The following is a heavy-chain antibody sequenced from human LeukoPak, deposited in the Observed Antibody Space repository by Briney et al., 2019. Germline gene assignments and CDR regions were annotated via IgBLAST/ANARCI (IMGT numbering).Heavy chain of an antibody. CDR1: GFSFSSHG. V-gene: IGHV3-23*01. Sequence: GGSLRLSCAGSGFSFSSHGMNWVRQAPGKGLEWVSAISGSGGSTYYADSVKGRFTISRDNSKNTLYLQMNSLRAEDTAVYYCAKSSPPPLRYWGQGTLVTVSS. J-gene: IGHJ4*02. CDR2: ISGSGGST. CDR3: AKSSPPPLRY.